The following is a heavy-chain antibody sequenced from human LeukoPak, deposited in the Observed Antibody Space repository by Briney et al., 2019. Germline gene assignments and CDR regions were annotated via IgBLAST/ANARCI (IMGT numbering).Heavy chain of an antibody. CDR1: GYTFTSYY. Sequence: GASVKVSCKASGYTFTSYYMHWVRQAPGQGLEWMGIINPSGGSTSYAQKFQGRVTMTRDTSTSTVYMELSSLRSEDTAVYYCAMLPTPGYSYGSAAIDYWGQGTLVTVSS. V-gene: IGHV1-46*01. J-gene: IGHJ4*02. CDR2: INPSGGST. D-gene: IGHD5-18*01. CDR3: AMLPTPGYSYGSAAIDY.